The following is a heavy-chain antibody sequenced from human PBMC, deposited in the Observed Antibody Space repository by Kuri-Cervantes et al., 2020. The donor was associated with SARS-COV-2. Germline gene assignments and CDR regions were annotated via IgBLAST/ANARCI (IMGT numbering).Heavy chain of an antibody. D-gene: IGHD4-11*01. J-gene: IGHJ6*02. CDR1: GFTFSSYS. Sequence: GGYLRLSCAASGFTFSSYSMNWVRQAPGKGLEWVSSISSSSSYIYYADSVKGRFTISRDNAKNSLYLQMNSLRAEDTAVYYCARDKDDYSNYGDYGLDVWGQGTTVTVSS. V-gene: IGHV3-21*01. CDR2: ISSSSSYI. CDR3: ARDKDDYSNYGDYGLDV.